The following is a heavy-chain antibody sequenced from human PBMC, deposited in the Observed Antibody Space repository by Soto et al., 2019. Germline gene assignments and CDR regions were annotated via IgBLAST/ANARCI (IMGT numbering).Heavy chain of an antibody. CDR1: GGTFSSYA. CDR2: IIPIFGTA. V-gene: IGHV1-69*13. D-gene: IGHD3-22*01. CDR3: ARGEGPITMIVVAVGAFDI. Sequence: SVKVSCKASGGTFSSYAISWVRQAPGQGLELMGGIIPIFGTANYAQKLQGRVTITADESTSTAYMELSSLRSEDTAVYYCARGEGPITMIVVAVGAFDIWGQGTMVTV. J-gene: IGHJ3*02.